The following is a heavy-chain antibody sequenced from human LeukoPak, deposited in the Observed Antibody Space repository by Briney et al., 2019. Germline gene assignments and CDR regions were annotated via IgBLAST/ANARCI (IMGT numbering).Heavy chain of an antibody. CDR2: IFHTGSS. V-gene: IGHV4-38-2*02. CDR3: ARDLGLTISDNWFDP. CDR1: DYSISSGYF. Sequence: SETLSLTCTVSDYSISSGYFWTWIRQPPGKGLEWIGSIFHTGSSYYDPSLKSPVAISVDTSKNQFSLELSSVTAADTAVYYCARDLGLTISDNWFDPWGQGTLVTVSS. J-gene: IGHJ5*02. D-gene: IGHD3-3*01.